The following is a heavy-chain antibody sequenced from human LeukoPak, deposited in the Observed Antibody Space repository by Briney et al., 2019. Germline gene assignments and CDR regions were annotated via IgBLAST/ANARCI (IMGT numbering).Heavy chain of an antibody. J-gene: IGHJ4*02. Sequence: SETPSLTCTVSGGSISSGGYYWSWIRQHPGKGLEWIGYIYYSGSTYYNPSLKSRVTISVDTSKNQFSLKLSSVTAADTAVYYCASQGYGGNPFDYWGQGTLVTVSS. CDR3: ASQGYGGNPFDY. CDR1: GGSISSGGYY. V-gene: IGHV4-31*03. CDR2: IYYSGST. D-gene: IGHD4-23*01.